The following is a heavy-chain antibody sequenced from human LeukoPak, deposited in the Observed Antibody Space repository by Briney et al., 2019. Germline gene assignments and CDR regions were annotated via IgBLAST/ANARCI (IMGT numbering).Heavy chain of an antibody. D-gene: IGHD3-10*01. J-gene: IGHJ5*02. CDR3: ARRVNTMVRGVIFNWFDR. CDR1: GYSFTSYW. V-gene: IGHV5-10-1*01. CDR2: IDPSDSYT. Sequence: GASLRISCKGSGYSFTSYWISWVRQMPGKGLERMGRIDPSDSYTNYSPSFQGHVTISADKSISTAYLQWSSLKASDTAMYYCARRVNTMVRGVIFNWFDRWGQGTLVTVSS.